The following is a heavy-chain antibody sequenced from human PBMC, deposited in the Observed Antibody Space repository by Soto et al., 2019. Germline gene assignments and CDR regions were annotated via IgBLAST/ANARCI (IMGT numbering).Heavy chain of an antibody. J-gene: IGHJ6*02. Sequence: EVQLVESGGGLVKPGGSLRLSCISSGFTFRTYTMNWVRQAPGKGLEWVSGIRGFSPYTFYAESVKGRFTISRDNAKNSLYLQMNSLRAEYTAVYYCARDRGYDAHDYYYNAMDVCCQGTTVTVSS. CDR1: GFTFRTYT. CDR3: ARDRGYDAHDYYYNAMDV. D-gene: IGHD3-10*01. V-gene: IGHV3-21*01. CDR2: IRGFSPYT.